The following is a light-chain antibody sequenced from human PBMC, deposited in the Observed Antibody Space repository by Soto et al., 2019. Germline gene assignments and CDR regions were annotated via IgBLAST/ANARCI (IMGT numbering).Light chain of an antibody. CDR2: TND. V-gene: IGLV1-47*01. J-gene: IGLJ2*01. CDR3: ASWDDRLSGLV. Sequence: QSVLTQPPSASGTPGQRVTISCSGSTSNIGKNYVYWYQQLPGTAPKLLIYTNDQRTSGGPDRFSGSKSGSSASLAISGLRSDDEADYHCASWDDRLSGLVFGGGTKLTVL. CDR1: TSNIGKNY.